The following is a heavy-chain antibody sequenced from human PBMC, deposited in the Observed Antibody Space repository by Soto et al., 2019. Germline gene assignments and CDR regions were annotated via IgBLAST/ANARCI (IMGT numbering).Heavy chain of an antibody. CDR1: GYAISSGFY. CDR2: IYHTGTT. D-gene: IGHD3-10*01. Sequence: SETLSLTCDVSGYAISSGFYWAWIRQPPGKRLEWIGNIYHTGTTYYNPSLKSRVTMSVDTSKNQFSLRLSSVTAADTAVFYCERVRTVGMSGSTGDPWGQGTLVTVYS. V-gene: IGHV4-38-2*01. J-gene: IGHJ5*02. CDR3: ERVRTVGMSGSTGDP.